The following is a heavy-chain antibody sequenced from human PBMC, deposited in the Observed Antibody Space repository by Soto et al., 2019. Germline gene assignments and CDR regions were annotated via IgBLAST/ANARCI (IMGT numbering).Heavy chain of an antibody. J-gene: IGHJ4*02. CDR1: GGTFSTSS. V-gene: IGHV1-69*01. CDR2: IIPIFTRT. Sequence: QLQLVQSGTEVKEPGSSVKVSCKASGGTFSTSSFVWVRQGPGQGLEWMGGIIPIFTRTNFAQKFQGRVTFSADESTRTTYMELRSLTSEDTAIYYCARDVVRSTAGDSWGQGXXXTVSS. D-gene: IGHD2-15*01. CDR3: ARDVVRSTAGDS.